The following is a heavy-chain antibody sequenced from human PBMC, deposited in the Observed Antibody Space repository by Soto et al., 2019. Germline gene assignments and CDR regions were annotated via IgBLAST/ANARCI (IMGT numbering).Heavy chain of an antibody. CDR1: GYTFTSYY. D-gene: IGHD6-19*01. CDR2: INPSGGST. Sequence: ASVKVSCKASGYTFTSYYMHWVRQAPGQGLEWMGIINPSGGSTSYAQKNQSRITMTRDTSTSTVYKEQSSLRSEDTTEYYCARDSPGYSSGWYYYGMDVWGQGTTVTVSS. V-gene: IGHV1-46*01. CDR3: ARDSPGYSSGWYYYGMDV. J-gene: IGHJ6*02.